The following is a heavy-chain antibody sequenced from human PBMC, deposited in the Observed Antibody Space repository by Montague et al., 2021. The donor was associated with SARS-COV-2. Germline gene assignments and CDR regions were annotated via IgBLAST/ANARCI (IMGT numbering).Heavy chain of an antibody. J-gene: IGHJ4*02. D-gene: IGHD3-3*01. CDR1: GGSIRSYY. V-gene: IGHV4-59*01. CDR3: ARFWSGYVDK. Sequence: SETLSLTCSFSGGSIRSYYWSWIRLPPGKPLEWLGYIYYTGETTXXPSLKSRVTISVDTSRSQFPLRLTSVTAADTAVYFCARFWSGYVDKWSQGTLVTVSS. CDR2: IYYTGET.